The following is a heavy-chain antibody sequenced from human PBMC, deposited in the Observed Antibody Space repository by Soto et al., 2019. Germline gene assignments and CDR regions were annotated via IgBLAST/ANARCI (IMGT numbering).Heavy chain of an antibody. CDR2: ISAYNGNT. Sequence: ASVKVSCKASGYTFTSYGISWVRQAPGQGLEWMGWISAYNGNTNYAQKLQGRVTMTTDTSTSTAYMELRSLRSDDTAVYYCARDQNRVGVVAENPLDNWGQGTLVTVPS. CDR1: GYTFTSYG. CDR3: ARDQNRVGVVAENPLDN. V-gene: IGHV1-18*01. J-gene: IGHJ4*02. D-gene: IGHD2-15*01.